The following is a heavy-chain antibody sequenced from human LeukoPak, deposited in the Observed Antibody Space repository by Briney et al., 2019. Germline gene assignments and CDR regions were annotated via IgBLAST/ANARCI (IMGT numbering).Heavy chain of an antibody. V-gene: IGHV1-18*01. CDR2: ISAYNGNT. J-gene: IGHJ4*02. D-gene: IGHD5-18*01. CDR1: GYTFTSYG. CDR3: ARRGGYSSGFDY. Sequence: ASVKVSCKASGYTFTSYGISWVRQAPGQGLEWMGWISAYNGNTNYAQKFQGRVTMTRDTSISTAYMELSRLRSDDTAVYYCARRGGYSSGFDYWGQGTLVTVSS.